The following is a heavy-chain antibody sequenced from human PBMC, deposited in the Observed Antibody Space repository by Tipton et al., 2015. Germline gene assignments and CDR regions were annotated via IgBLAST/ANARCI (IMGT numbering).Heavy chain of an antibody. Sequence: TLSLTCTVSGDSVTYYYWSWIRQTPGKGLEWIGYIYYSGSTTYNSSLKSRVTLSIDTSKNQFSLKLSSVTAADTALYYCARGPWKTFDYWGQGTLVTVSS. V-gene: IGHV4-59*02. CDR1: GDSVTYYY. D-gene: IGHD1-1*01. CDR2: IYYSGST. CDR3: ARGPWKTFDY. J-gene: IGHJ4*02.